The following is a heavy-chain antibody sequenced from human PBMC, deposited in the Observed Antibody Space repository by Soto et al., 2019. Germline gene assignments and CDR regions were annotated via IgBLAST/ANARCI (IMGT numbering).Heavy chain of an antibody. CDR3: ARGPKPYGDYQFDY. V-gene: IGHV4-59*01. J-gene: IGHJ4*02. D-gene: IGHD4-17*01. CDR1: GGSISSYC. CDR2: IYYSGST. Sequence: PSETLSLTCTVSGGSISSYCWSWIRQPPGKGLEWIGYIYYSGSTNYNPSLKSRVTISVDTSKNQFSLKLSSVTAADTAVYYCARGPKPYGDYQFDYWGQGTLVTVSS.